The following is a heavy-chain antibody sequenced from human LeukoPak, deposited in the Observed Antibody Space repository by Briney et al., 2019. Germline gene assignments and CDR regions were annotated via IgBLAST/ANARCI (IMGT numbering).Heavy chain of an antibody. J-gene: IGHJ4*02. D-gene: IGHD3-10*01. CDR3: ARLISGSYHLYFDY. CDR2: IYSGGGA. V-gene: IGHV3-66*01. CDR1: GFTFSSTY. Sequence: PGGSLRLSCAASGFTFSSTYLSWVRQAPGKGLEWVSIIYSGGGAYYSDSVKGRFTISGDNSKNTLFLQMSSLRAEDTAVYYCARLISGSYHLYFDYWGQGTLVTVSS.